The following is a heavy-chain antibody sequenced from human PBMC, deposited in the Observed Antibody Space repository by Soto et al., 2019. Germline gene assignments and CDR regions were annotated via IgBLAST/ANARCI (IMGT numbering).Heavy chain of an antibody. Sequence: QVQLVESGGAVVQPGRSLRLACETSGFIFSDYGMHWVRQAPGKGLEWVAVIYYDGSNEHYSDSVRGRFTISRDNSKNILYLQMNSLRAEDTAIYYCARWWNDEEWVETMDVWGQGTKVTVSS. V-gene: IGHV3-33*01. D-gene: IGHD1-1*01. CDR1: GFIFSDYG. J-gene: IGHJ6*01. CDR3: ARWWNDEEWVETMDV. CDR2: IYYDGSNE.